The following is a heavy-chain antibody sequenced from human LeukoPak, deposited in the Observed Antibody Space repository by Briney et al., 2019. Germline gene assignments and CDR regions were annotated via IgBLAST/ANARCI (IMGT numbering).Heavy chain of an antibody. D-gene: IGHD3-10*01. CDR1: GFTFGDYA. J-gene: IGHJ3*02. CDR3: TRVSLWFGDPNAFDI. Sequence: GGSLRLSGTAPGFTFGDYAMSWFRKAPGKGREWVGFIRSKAYGGTTEYAASVKGRFTISRDDSKSIAYLQMNSLKTEDTAVYYCTRVSLWFGDPNAFDIWGQGTMVTVSS. V-gene: IGHV3-49*03. CDR2: IRSKAYGGTT.